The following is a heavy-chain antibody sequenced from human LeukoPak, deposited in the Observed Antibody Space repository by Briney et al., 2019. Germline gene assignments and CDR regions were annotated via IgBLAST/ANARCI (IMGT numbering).Heavy chain of an antibody. J-gene: IGHJ5*02. CDR2: INPNSGGT. Sequence: ASVKVSCKASGYTFTGYYMHWVRQAPGQGLEWMGWINPNSGGTNYAQKFQGRVTMTRDTSISTAYMELSRPRSDDTAVYYCARVAHQYCSSTSCYTFWFDPWGQGTLVTVSS. CDR1: GYTFTGYY. V-gene: IGHV1-2*02. D-gene: IGHD2-2*02. CDR3: ARVAHQYCSSTSCYTFWFDP.